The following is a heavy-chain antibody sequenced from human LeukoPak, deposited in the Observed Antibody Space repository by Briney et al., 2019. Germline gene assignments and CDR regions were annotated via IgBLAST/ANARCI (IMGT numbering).Heavy chain of an antibody. D-gene: IGHD7-27*01. Sequence: SETLSLTCSVSGGSIRSYYWSWIRQPPGKGLEWIGNIYYSGSTNYNPSLKSRVAISFDTYRNHFSLKLNSVTAADTAVYYCARDVDLGYFQHWGQGTLVTVSS. J-gene: IGHJ1*01. V-gene: IGHV4-59*12. CDR1: GGSIRSYY. CDR2: IYYSGST. CDR3: ARDVDLGYFQH.